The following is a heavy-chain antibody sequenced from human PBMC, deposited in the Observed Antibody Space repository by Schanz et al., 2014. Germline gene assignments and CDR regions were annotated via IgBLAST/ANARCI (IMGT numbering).Heavy chain of an antibody. J-gene: IGHJ4*02. CDR1: GFTFSTYA. V-gene: IGHV3-23*04. D-gene: IGHD6-19*01. CDR2: LSGSGGST. Sequence: VQLVESGGGVVQPGRSLRLSCAASGFTFSTYAMNWVRQAPGKGLEWVSALSGSGGSTYYADSVKGRFTISRDNSKNTLYLQMSSLRAEDTAIYYCAKLSSSGRLAGYFDYWGQGALVTVSS. CDR3: AKLSSSGRLAGYFDY.